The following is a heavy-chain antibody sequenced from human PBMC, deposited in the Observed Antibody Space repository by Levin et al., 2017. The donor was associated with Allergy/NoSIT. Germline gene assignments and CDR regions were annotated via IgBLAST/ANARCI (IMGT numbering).Heavy chain of an antibody. Sequence: GGSLRLSCAASGFTFSSSAMHWVRQAPGKGLEWVTVISYDSKNRYFADSVKGRFTISRDNSKNTLYLQMNSLRTEDTALYYCARGLAPVNWYFDLWGRGTLVTVSS. CDR2: ISYDSKNR. CDR3: ARGLAPVNWYFDL. J-gene: IGHJ2*01. V-gene: IGHV3-30*04. D-gene: IGHD3-16*02. CDR1: GFTFSSSA.